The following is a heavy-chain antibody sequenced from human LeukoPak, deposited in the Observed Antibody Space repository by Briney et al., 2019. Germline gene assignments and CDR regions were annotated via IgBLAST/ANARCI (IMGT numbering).Heavy chain of an antibody. J-gene: IGHJ5*02. CDR3: ARDKFRSASDYSSGWNWFDP. CDR2: IYTSGGT. Sequence: SETLSLTCTVSGGSISSYYWSWIRQPAGKGLEWIGRIYTSGGTNYNPSLKSRVTMSVDTSKNQFSLKLSSVTAADTAVYYCARDKFRSASDYSSGWNWFDPWGQGTLVTVSS. V-gene: IGHV4-4*07. CDR1: GGSISSYY. D-gene: IGHD6-19*01.